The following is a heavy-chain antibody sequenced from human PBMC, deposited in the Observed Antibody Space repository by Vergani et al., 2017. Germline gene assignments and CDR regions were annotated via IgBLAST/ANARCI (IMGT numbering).Heavy chain of an antibody. CDR1: GGTFSSYA. J-gene: IGHJ5*02. CDR2: IIAIFGTA. Sequence: QVQLVQSGAEVKKPGSSVKVSCKASGGTFSSYAISWVRQAPGQGLEWMGRIIAIFGTANYAQKFQGRVTISGDESTSTAYMELSSLRSEDTAVYYCARRPIAVAGTEWFDPWGQGTLVTVSS. CDR3: ARRPIAVAGTEWFDP. V-gene: IGHV1-69*15. D-gene: IGHD6-19*01.